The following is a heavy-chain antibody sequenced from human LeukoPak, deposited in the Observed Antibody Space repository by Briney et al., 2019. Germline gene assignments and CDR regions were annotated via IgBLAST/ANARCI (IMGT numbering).Heavy chain of an antibody. D-gene: IGHD1-26*01. V-gene: IGHV1-18*01. J-gene: IGHJ3*02. CDR3: ALVGATTSAFDI. Sequence: ASVKVSCKASGYTFTSYGISWVRQAPGQGLEWMGWISAYNGNTNYAQKLQGRVTMTTDTSTITAYMELRSLRSDDTAVYYCALVGATTSAFDIWGQGTMVTVSS. CDR2: ISAYNGNT. CDR1: GYTFTSYG.